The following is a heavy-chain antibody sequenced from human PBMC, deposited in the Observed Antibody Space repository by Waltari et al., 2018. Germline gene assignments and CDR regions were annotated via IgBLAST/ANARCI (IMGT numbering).Heavy chain of an antibody. CDR2: TYYSGST. CDR3: ARDRTDSWSGFGL. D-gene: IGHD3-3*01. CDR1: GDSISSGDYY. J-gene: IGHJ4*02. Sequence: QVQLQESGPGLVKPSQTLSLTCTVSGDSISSGDYYWSWIRQPPGRGLEWVGYTYYSGSTHYNPSLKSRVTISLDTSKNHFSLKLNSVTAADTAVYYCARDRTDSWSGFGLWGQGTLVTVSS. V-gene: IGHV4-30-4*08.